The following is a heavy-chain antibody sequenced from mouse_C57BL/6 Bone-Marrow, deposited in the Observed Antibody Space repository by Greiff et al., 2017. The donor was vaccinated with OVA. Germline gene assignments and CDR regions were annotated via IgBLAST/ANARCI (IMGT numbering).Heavy chain of an antibody. D-gene: IGHD2-4*01. CDR2: IDPENGDT. V-gene: IGHV14-4*01. CDR1: GFNIKDDY. Sequence: VQLQQSGAELVRPGASVKLSCTASGFNIKDDYMHWVKQRPEQGLEWIGWIDPENGDTEYASKFQGKATITADTSSNTAYLQLSSLTSEDTAVYYCTREEGLRRFDYWGQGTTLTVSS. CDR3: TREEGLRRFDY. J-gene: IGHJ2*01.